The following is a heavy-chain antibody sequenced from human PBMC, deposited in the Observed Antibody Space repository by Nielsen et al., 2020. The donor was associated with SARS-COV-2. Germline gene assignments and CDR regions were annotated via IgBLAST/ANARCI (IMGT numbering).Heavy chain of an antibody. J-gene: IGHJ6*02. CDR1: GFTFSSYG. V-gene: IGHV3-30*18. Sequence: GGSLRLSCAASGFTFSSYGMHWVRQAPGKGLEWVAVISYDGSNKYYADSVKGRFTISRDNSKNTLYLQMNSLRAEDTAVYYCAKDWAGGIAARLPFTPPLMDVWGQGTTVTVS. CDR3: AKDWAGGIAARLPFTPPLMDV. D-gene: IGHD6-6*01. CDR2: ISYDGSNK.